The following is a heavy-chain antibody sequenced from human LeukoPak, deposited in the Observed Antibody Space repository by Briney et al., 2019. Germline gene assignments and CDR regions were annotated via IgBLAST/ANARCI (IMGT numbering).Heavy chain of an antibody. J-gene: IGHJ4*02. V-gene: IGHV3-74*01. CDR2: INSDGSST. CDR3: GRALGSPLDY. Sequence: GGCLRLSCAASGFTFSSDWMHWVRQVPGKGLVWVSRINSDGSSTAYADSVKGRFTISRDNAKNTLYLQMNSLRVEDTAVYYCGRALGSPLDYWGQGTLVTVSS. D-gene: IGHD1-26*01. CDR1: GFTFSSDW.